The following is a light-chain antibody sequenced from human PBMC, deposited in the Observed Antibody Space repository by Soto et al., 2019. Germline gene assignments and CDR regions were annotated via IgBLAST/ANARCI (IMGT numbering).Light chain of an antibody. CDR3: AACDDSLNGRH. CDR2: SNN. V-gene: IGLV1-44*01. J-gene: IGLJ1*01. Sequence: QSALPHPPSASGTPGQRVTISRCGSSSNIGRKTVNWYQQLPGTAPNILIYSNNQRPSGVPDRFSGSKSGTTASLAISGLHSEDEADYYCAACDDSLNGRHFGTGTTVTVL. CDR1: SSNIGRKT.